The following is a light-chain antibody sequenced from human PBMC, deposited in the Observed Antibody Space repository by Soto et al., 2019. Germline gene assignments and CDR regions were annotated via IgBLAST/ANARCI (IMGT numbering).Light chain of an antibody. J-gene: IGKJ5*01. V-gene: IGKV3-15*01. CDR1: QSVRGN. Sequence: TLFFSDKERATLSCRASQSVRGNLAWYQQKSGQSPRLLIYGASSRATGIPARFSGSGSGTEFTLTISSLYSEDFGVCYCPADYNLLLIPFGQ. CDR2: GAS. CDR3: PADYNLLLIP.